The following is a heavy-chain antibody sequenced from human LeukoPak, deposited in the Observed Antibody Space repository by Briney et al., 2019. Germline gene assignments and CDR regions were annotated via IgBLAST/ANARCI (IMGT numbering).Heavy chain of an antibody. CDR3: ASAAYYYDSSGCYGAGFDY. CDR1: GGTFSSYA. CDR2: IIPIFGTA. D-gene: IGHD3-22*01. Sequence: ASVKVSCKASGGTFSSYAISWVRQAPGQGLEWMGRIIPIFGTANYAQKFQGRVTITTDESTSTAYMELSSLRSEDTAVYYCASAAYYYDSSGCYGAGFDYWGQETLVTVSS. V-gene: IGHV1-69*05. J-gene: IGHJ4*02.